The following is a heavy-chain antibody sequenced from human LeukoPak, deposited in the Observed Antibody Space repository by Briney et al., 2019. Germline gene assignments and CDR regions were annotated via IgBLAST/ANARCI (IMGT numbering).Heavy chain of an antibody. CDR3: AKDLYSGSHPDACDI. J-gene: IGHJ3*02. V-gene: IGHV3-23*01. CDR1: GFTFSSYA. CDR2: ISGSGGST. Sequence: PGGSLRLSCAASGFTFSSYAMSWVRQAPGKGLEWVSAISGSGGSTYYADSVKGRFTISRDNSKNTLFLQMNSLRAEDTAVYYCAKDLYSGSHPDACDIWGQGTMVTVSS. D-gene: IGHD1-26*01.